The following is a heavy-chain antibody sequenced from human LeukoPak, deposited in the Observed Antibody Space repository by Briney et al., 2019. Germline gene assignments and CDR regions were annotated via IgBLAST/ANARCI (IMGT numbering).Heavy chain of an antibody. CDR2: INYSGNT. D-gene: IGHD3-10*01. V-gene: IGHV4-59*01. CDR3: ARDRFAMARGAANWFDP. J-gene: IGHJ5*02. Sequence: SETLSLSCTVSGGSISTYYWSWIRQSPGKGLEWIGYINYSGNTNYNPSLESRVTISVDTSKNQFSLRLTSVTAADTAVYYCARDRFAMARGAANWFDPWGQGTLVTVSS. CDR1: GGSISTYY.